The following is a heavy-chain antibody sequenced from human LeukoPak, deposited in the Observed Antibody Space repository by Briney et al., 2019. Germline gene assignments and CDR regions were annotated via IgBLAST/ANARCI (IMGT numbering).Heavy chain of an antibody. CDR1: GFTFSSYS. V-gene: IGHV3-21*01. D-gene: IGHD6-6*01. J-gene: IGHJ5*02. Sequence: GGSLRLSCSASGFTFSSYSMNWVRQAPGKGLQWGSSISSSSSYIYYADSVKGRFTISRDNAKNSLYLQMNSLRAEDTAVYYCARDLGPEYSSSSGGFWFDPWGQGTLVTVSS. CDR2: ISSSSSYI. CDR3: ARDLGPEYSSSSGGFWFDP.